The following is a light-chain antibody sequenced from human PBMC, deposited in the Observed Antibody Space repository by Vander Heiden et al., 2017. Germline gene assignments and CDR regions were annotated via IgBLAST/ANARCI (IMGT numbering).Light chain of an antibody. V-gene: IGKV1-5*03. CDR1: QSITSW. J-gene: IGKJ1*01. CDR2: RAS. Sequence: DIQMTQSPSTLSASVGDRVTITCRASQSITSWLAWYQQRPGKDPKLLIYRASNLESGVPSSFSGSGSGTEVTLTINSMQPDDFGTYYCQQYDSFPWTFGQGTKVEIK. CDR3: QQYDSFPWT.